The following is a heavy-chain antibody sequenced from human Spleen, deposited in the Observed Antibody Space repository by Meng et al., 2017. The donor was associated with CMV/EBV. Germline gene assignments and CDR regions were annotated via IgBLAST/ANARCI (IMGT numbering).Heavy chain of an antibody. V-gene: IGHV3-23*01. CDR2: ISGSGGST. D-gene: IGHD6-19*01. CDR1: GFTFSSYA. J-gene: IGHJ3*02. CDR3: ARDSKVVAGGNAFDI. Sequence: GESLKISCAASGFTFSSYAMSWVRQAPGKGLEWVSAISGSGGSTYYADSVKGRFTISRDNSKNTLYLQMNSLRPEDTAVYYCARDSKVVAGGNAFDIWGQGTMVTVSS.